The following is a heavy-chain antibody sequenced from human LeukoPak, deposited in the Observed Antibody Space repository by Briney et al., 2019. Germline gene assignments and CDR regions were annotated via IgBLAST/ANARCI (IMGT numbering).Heavy chain of an antibody. V-gene: IGHV3-23*01. CDR2: ISGSGGST. D-gene: IGHD3-10*01. Sequence: GGSLRLSCAASGFTFSSYAMSWVRQAPGKGLEWVSAISGSGGSTYYADSVKGRFTISRDNSKNTLYLQMNSLRAEDTAVYYCARGLYGSGRRSLMALWGPGTLVTVSS. J-gene: IGHJ4*02. CDR3: ARGLYGSGRRSLMAL. CDR1: GFTFSSYA.